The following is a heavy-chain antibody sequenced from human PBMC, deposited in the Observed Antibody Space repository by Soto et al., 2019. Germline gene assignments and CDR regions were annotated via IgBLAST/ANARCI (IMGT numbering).Heavy chain of an antibody. CDR3: AVGPMSYYYGMDV. V-gene: IGHV5-51*01. J-gene: IGHJ6*02. CDR1: GYSFTSYW. CDR2: IYPGDSDT. Sequence: GESLKVSCKGSGYSFTSYWIGWVRQMPWKGLEWMGIIYPGDSDTRYSPSFQGQVTISADKSISTAYLQWSSLKASDTAMYYCAVGPMSYYYGMDVWGQGATVTVSS.